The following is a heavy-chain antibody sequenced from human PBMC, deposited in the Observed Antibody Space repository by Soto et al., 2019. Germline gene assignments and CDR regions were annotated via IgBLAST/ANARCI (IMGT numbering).Heavy chain of an antibody. D-gene: IGHD3-3*01. CDR1: GFTFSSYG. V-gene: IGHV3-33*01. Sequence: GGSLRLSCAASGFTFSSYGMHWVRQAPGKGLEWVAVIWYDGSNKYYADSVKGRFTISRDNSKNTLYLQMNSLRAEDTAVYYCARDYDFWSGYYHLDYWGQGTLVIVSS. J-gene: IGHJ4*02. CDR2: IWYDGSNK. CDR3: ARDYDFWSGYYHLDY.